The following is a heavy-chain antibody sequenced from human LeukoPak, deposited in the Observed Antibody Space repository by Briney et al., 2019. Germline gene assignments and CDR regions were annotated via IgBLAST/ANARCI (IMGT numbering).Heavy chain of an antibody. CDR1: GYSFTSYW. D-gene: IGHD3-22*01. CDR3: ARHFGGYYYDNSGYSWFDP. Sequence: GESLKISCKGSGYSFTSYWIGWVRQMPGKGLEWMGIIYPGDSDTRYSPSFQGQVTISADKSISTAYLQWSSLKASDTAMYYCARHFGGYYYDNSGYSWFDPWGQGTLVTVSS. V-gene: IGHV5-51*01. J-gene: IGHJ5*02. CDR2: IYPGDSDT.